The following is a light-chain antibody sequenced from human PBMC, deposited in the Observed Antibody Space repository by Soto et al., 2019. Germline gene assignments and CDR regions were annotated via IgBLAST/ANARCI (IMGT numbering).Light chain of an antibody. V-gene: IGLV2-18*02. CDR3: SSYTSSSTLDV. Sequence: QSVLTQPPSVSGSPGQSVAISCTGTSSDVGSYNRVSWYQQPPGAAPKLMIYDVSNRPSGVPDRFSGSKSGNTASLTISGLQAEDEADYYCSSYTSSSTLDVFGTGTKVTVL. J-gene: IGLJ1*01. CDR2: DVS. CDR1: SSDVGSYNR.